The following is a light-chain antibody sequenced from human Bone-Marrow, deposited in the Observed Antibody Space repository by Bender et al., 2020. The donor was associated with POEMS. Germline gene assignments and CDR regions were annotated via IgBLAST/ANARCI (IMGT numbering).Light chain of an antibody. V-gene: IGLV1-44*01. J-gene: IGLJ2*01. Sequence: QSVLTQPPSASGTPGQSVIISCSGTDSNFGGNNVNWYQHLPGTAPRLVVYSNYQRPSGVPARFSGSKSGTSASLAISDIQSEDEADYFCQSYDSAHVIFGGGTKLTVL. CDR1: DSNFGGNN. CDR2: SNY. CDR3: QSYDSAHVI.